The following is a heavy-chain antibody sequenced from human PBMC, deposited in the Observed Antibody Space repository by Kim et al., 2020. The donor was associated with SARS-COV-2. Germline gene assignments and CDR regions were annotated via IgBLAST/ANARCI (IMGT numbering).Heavy chain of an antibody. CDR1: GFTFRNYE. D-gene: IGHD1-26*01. CDR3: ARRKKLGDFNYGLDV. Sequence: GGSLRLSCVASGFTFRNYEMSWVRQAPGKGLEWVSYISRSGNVIFYADSVKGRFTMSRDNAENSLFLQMNSLRVEDTALYFCARRKKLGDFNYGLDVWGQGTMATVSS. V-gene: IGHV3-11*04. J-gene: IGHJ6*02. CDR2: ISRSGNVI.